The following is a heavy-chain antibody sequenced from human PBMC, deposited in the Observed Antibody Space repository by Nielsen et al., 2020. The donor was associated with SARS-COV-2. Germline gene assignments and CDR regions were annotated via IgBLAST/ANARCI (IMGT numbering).Heavy chain of an antibody. D-gene: IGHD2-15*01. V-gene: IGHV3-21*01. CDR2: ISSSSSYI. CDR1: GFTFSSYS. CDR3: ARDSCSGGSCYAY. J-gene: IGHJ4*02. Sequence: GESLKISCAASGFTFSSYSMNWVRQAPGKGLEWVSSISSSSSYIYYADSVKGRFTISRDNAKNSLYLQMNSLRAEDTAVYYCARDSCSGGSCYAYWGQGTLVTVSS.